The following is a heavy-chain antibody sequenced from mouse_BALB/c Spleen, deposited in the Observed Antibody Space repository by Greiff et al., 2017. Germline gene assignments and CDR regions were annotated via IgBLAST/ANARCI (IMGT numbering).Heavy chain of an antibody. CDR2: ISYSGST. CDR1: GYSITSDYA. V-gene: IGHV3-2*02. J-gene: IGHJ1*01. Sequence: ESGPGLVKPSQSLSLTCTVTGYSITSDYAWNWIRQFPGNKLEWMGYISYSGSTSYNPSLKSRISITRDTSKNQFFLQLNSVTTEDTATYYCARCYYGNYGGYFDVWGAGTTVTVSS. CDR3: ARCYYGNYGGYFDV. D-gene: IGHD2-1*01.